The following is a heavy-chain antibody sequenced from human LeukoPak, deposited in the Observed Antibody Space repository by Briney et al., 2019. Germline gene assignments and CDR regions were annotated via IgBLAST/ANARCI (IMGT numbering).Heavy chain of an antibody. CDR3: ASLSWSSSLVDY. D-gene: IGHD1-26*01. Sequence: SETLSLTRTVSGGSISSSSYYWGWIRQPPGKGLEWIGSIYYSGSTYYNPSLKSRVTISVDTSKNQFSLKLSSVTAADTAVYYCASLSWSSSLVDYWGQGTLVTVSS. J-gene: IGHJ4*02. CDR1: GGSISSSSYY. CDR2: IYYSGST. V-gene: IGHV4-39*01.